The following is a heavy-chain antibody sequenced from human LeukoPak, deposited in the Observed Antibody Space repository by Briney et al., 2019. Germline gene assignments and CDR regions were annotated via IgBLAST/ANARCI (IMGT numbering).Heavy chain of an antibody. CDR3: AKDVMWELYDAFDI. D-gene: IGHD1-26*01. Sequence: PSETLSLTCTVSSGSINTSNYYWGWIRQPPGKGLEWIGNIFYRGGTYYSPSLKSRVTISLDTSRNQFSLNLNSVTAADTAVYYCAKDVMWELYDAFDIWGQGTMVTVSS. CDR2: IFYRGGT. CDR1: SGSINTSNYY. V-gene: IGHV4-39*07. J-gene: IGHJ3*02.